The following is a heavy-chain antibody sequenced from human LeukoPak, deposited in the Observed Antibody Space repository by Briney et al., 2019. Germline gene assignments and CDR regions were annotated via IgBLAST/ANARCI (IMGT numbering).Heavy chain of an antibody. CDR2: IYHSGST. CDR1: GGSISSGNYY. CDR3: ARVGVVAASGTPGDFDI. Sequence: PSQTLSLTCTVSGGSISSGNYYWSWIRQPPGKGLEWIGYIYHSGSTYYNPSLKSRVTISVDRSENHFSLKLTSVTAADTAVYYCARVGVVAASGTPGDFDIWGQGTMVTVSS. D-gene: IGHD6-13*01. V-gene: IGHV4-30-2*01. J-gene: IGHJ3*02.